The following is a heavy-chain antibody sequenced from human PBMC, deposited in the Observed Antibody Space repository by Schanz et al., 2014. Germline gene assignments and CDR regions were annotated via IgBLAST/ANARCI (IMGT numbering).Heavy chain of an antibody. CDR2: ITGSGSKT. CDR3: MAMGRNTSHYFDH. D-gene: IGHD1-1*01. Sequence: VQLVESGGGVVQPGRSLRVSCAASGFVFRTFAMYWVRQAPGKGLEWVSAITGSGSKTYYADSVKGRFTIARDNSKNTLFLQMDSLRVEDTAVYYCMAMGRNTSHYFDHWGQGTLVTVSS. V-gene: IGHV3-23*04. CDR1: GFVFRTFA. J-gene: IGHJ4*02.